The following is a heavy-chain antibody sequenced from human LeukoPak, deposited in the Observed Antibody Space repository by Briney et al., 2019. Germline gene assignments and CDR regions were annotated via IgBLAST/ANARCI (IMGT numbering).Heavy chain of an antibody. D-gene: IGHD3-10*01. CDR3: ASSYYYGSGSYYYYGMDV. CDR2: ISAYNGNT. J-gene: IGHJ6*04. V-gene: IGHV1-18*04. Sequence: ASVKVSCKASGCTFTSYGISWVRQAPGQGLEWMGWISAYNGNTNYAQKLQGRVTMTTDTSTSTAYMELRSLRSDDTAVYYCASSYYYGSGSYYYYGMDVWGKGTTVTVSS. CDR1: GCTFTSYG.